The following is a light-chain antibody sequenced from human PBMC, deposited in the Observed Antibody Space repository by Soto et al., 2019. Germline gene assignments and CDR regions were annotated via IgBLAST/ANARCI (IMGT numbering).Light chain of an antibody. J-gene: IGKJ4*01. CDR1: QSVSSN. V-gene: IGKV3-15*01. Sequence: EIVLTQSPGTLSLSPGERVTLSCMASQSVSSNLAWYQQKPGQAPRLLIYGASTRATGIPARFSGSGSGTEFTLTISSLQSEDFAVYYCQQYNNWPLTFGGGTKVDIK. CDR2: GAS. CDR3: QQYNNWPLT.